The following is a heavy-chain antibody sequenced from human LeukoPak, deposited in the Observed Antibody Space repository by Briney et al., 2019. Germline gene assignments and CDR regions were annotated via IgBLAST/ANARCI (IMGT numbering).Heavy chain of an antibody. Sequence: SQTLSLTCAISGDSVSSNSAGWNWLRQSPSRGLEWLGRTYYRSKWYNDDALSVKSRITINPDTAKNQFSLQLNSVTPEDTAVYYCAREQAAAGTCAFDIWGQGTMVTVSS. J-gene: IGHJ3*02. V-gene: IGHV6-1*01. CDR3: AREQAAAGTCAFDI. CDR1: GDSVSSNSAG. CDR2: TYYRSKWYN. D-gene: IGHD6-13*01.